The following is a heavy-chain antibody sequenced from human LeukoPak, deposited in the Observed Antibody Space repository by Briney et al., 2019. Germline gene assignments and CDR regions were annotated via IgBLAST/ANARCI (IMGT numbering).Heavy chain of an antibody. J-gene: IGHJ4*02. CDR1: GGSISSYY. CDR2: KFYTGST. CDR3: ASSDPSQISPSLDY. V-gene: IGHV4-59*12. Sequence: SETLSLTCTVSGGSISSYYWSWIRQPPGKGLEWIGYKFYTGSTNYNPSLKSRVTISVDTSKNQFSLKLSSVTAADTAVYYCASSDPSQISPSLDYWGQGTLVTVSS. D-gene: IGHD3-3*01.